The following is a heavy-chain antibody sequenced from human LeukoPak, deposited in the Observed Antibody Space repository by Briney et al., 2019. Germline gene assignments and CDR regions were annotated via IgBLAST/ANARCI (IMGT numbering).Heavy chain of an antibody. Sequence: PSETLSLTCTVSGGSISSYYWSWIRQPPGKGLEWIGYIYYSGSTNYNPSLKSRATISVDTSKNQFSLKLSSVTAADTAVYYCARDSYYYDSSGYYYLDYWGQGTLVTVSS. CDR3: ARDSYYYDSSGYYYLDY. V-gene: IGHV4-59*01. J-gene: IGHJ4*02. CDR1: GGSISSYY. D-gene: IGHD3-22*01. CDR2: IYYSGST.